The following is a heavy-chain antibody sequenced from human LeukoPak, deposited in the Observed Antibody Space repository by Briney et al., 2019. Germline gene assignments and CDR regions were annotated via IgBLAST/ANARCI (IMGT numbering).Heavy chain of an antibody. CDR3: ARVRITMIVVDYYYYYGMDV. Sequence: GASVKVSCKASGYTFTGYYMHWVRQAPGQGLEWMGWINPNSGGTNYAQKFQGRVTMTRDTSISTAYMELSRLRSDDTAVYYCARVRITMIVVDYYYYYGMDVWGQGTTVTVSS. J-gene: IGHJ6*02. CDR1: GYTFTGYY. D-gene: IGHD3-22*01. V-gene: IGHV1-2*02. CDR2: INPNSGGT.